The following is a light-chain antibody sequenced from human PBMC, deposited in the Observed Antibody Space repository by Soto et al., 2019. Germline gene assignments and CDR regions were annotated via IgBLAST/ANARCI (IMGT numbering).Light chain of an antibody. V-gene: IGKV1-5*01. J-gene: IGKJ2*01. CDR2: HAS. Sequence: DIQLTQFPSTLSASVGDRVKITCRASQNIGTWWAWYQFKPGKAPKLLIFHASSLEYGAPPRCSGSGSGTDFTLTINRLQPDDFATYYGQQYDSFLYTCGQGTRLDIK. CDR1: QNIGTW. CDR3: QQYDSFLYT.